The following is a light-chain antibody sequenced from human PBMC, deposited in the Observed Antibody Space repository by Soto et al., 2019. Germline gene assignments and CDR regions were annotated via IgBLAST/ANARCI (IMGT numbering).Light chain of an antibody. J-gene: IGLJ2*01. CDR2: DVS. CDR3: SSYTISSTLPLV. Sequence: QSALTQPASVSGSPGQSITISCTGTSSDVGGYNYVSWYQQHPGKAPKLMIFDVSNRPSGVPNRFSGSKSGNTASLTISGLLAHEEADYYCSSYTISSTLPLVFGGGTKLTVL. V-gene: IGLV2-14*01. CDR1: SSDVGGYNY.